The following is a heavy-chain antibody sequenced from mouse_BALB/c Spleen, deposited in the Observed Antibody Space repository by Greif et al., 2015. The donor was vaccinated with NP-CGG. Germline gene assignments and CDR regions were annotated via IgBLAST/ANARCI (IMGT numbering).Heavy chain of an antibody. CDR3: TRSEDGYSVFAY. J-gene: IGHJ3*01. V-gene: IGHV1-69*02. CDR1: GYTFTSYW. D-gene: IGHD2-3*01. CDR2: IYPSDSYT. Sequence: QVQLQQSGAELVRPGASVKLSCKASGYTFTSYWINWVKQRPGQGLEWIGNIYPSDSYTNYNQKFKDKATLTVDKSSSTAYMQLSSPTSEDSAVYYCTRSEDGYSVFAYWGQGTLVTVSA.